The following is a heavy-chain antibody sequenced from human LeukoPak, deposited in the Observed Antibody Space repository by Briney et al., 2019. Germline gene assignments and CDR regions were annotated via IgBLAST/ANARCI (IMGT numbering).Heavy chain of an antibody. CDR1: GFTFSSYS. J-gene: IGHJ4*02. D-gene: IGHD5-18*01. CDR2: VSTGSNYI. V-gene: IGHV3-21*01. Sequence: PGGSLRLSCTASGFTFSSYSLNWVRQAPGKGLEWVSSVSTGSNYIYYADSVKGRFTISRDNDKNSLYLQMNSLRAEDTAVYYCARDQADGTAPFDYWGQGTLVTVSS. CDR3: ARDQADGTAPFDY.